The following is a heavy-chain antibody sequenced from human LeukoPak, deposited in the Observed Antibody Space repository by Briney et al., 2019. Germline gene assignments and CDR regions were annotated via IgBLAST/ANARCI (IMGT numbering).Heavy chain of an antibody. CDR1: VYTFTNYY. CDR3: ARIRDGYNDAYDI. D-gene: IGHD5-24*01. V-gene: IGHV1-46*01. J-gene: IGHJ3*02. Sequence: ASVKVSCKPSVYTFTNYYIHGVRQAPGQGLEWRGLINSGGDNTDYAQNFQGRVTMTRDTSTSTVYMGLSSLRSEDTAVYYCARIRDGYNDAYDIWGQGTMVTVSS. CDR2: INSGGDNT.